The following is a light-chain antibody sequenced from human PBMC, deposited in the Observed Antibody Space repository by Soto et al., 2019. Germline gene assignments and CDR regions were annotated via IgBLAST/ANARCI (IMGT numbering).Light chain of an antibody. CDR1: RSDIGSNY. J-gene: IGLJ2*01. Sequence: QSVLTQPPSASGTPGQRVTISCSGSRSDIGSNYVYWYQHLPGMAPQLLIYRNDRRPSGVPDRISGSKSGTSASLAIIGLRSEDEAEYYCASWDDSLSVPIFGGGTQLTVL. CDR2: RND. CDR3: ASWDDSLSVPI. V-gene: IGLV1-47*01.